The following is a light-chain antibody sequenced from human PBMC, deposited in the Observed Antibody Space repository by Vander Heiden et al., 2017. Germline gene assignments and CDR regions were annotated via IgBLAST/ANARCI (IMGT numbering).Light chain of an antibody. CDR1: SSDVGGYHY. V-gene: IGLV2-11*01. CDR2: DVS. J-gene: IGLJ2*01. Sequence: QSALTQPRSVSGSPGQSVTISCTGTSSDVGGYHYVSWYQQHPGKAPILIIYDVSKRPSGVPDRFSCSTSGTTAPLTISGLEAEDDDDYYCSSSAGSYVVFGGGTKLTVL. CDR3: SSSAGSYVV.